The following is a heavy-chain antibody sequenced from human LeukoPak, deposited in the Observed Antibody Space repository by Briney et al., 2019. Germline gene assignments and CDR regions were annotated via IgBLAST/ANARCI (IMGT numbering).Heavy chain of an antibody. CDR1: GASISSSNW. J-gene: IGHJ4*02. Sequence: SETLSLTCAVSGASISSSNWWNWVRQPPGKGLEWIGEIFHSGSTNYSPSLKSRVTISVDKSKNQFSLKLSFVTAADTAIYYCASRGGTTVLPFDYWGQGTLVTVSS. V-gene: IGHV4-4*02. CDR3: ASRGGTTVLPFDY. D-gene: IGHD4-17*01. CDR2: IFHSGST.